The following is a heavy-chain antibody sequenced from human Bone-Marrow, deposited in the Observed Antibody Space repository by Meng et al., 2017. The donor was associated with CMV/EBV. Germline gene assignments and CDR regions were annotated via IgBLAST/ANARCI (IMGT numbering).Heavy chain of an antibody. CDR2: IYYSGST. CDR1: GFTFSSYS. V-gene: IGHV4-59*01. J-gene: IGHJ6*02. CDR3: ARETPRGVDV. Sequence: ESLKISCAASGFTFSSYSMNWVRQAPGKGLEWIGYIYYSGSTNYNPSLKSRVTISLDTAKKQFSVQLRSVTTADTAVYYCARETPRGVDVWGQGTAVTVSS.